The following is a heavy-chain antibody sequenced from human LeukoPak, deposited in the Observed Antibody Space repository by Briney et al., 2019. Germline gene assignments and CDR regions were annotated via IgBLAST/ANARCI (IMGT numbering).Heavy chain of an antibody. CDR2: IYYSGTT. D-gene: IGHD2-15*01. CDR3: AREPRSPGGRGRPFDF. Sequence: SETLSLTCTVSGGSISSYFWSWIRQPPGKGLEGIGYIYYSGTTNYNPSLKSRVTISVDTSKNQFSLRLSSVTAADTAVYYCAREPRSPGGRGRPFDFWGQGTLVTVSS. J-gene: IGHJ4*02. V-gene: IGHV4-59*01. CDR1: GGSISSYF.